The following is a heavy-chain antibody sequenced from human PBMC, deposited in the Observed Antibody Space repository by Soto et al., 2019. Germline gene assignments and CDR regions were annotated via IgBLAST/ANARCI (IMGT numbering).Heavy chain of an antibody. CDR2: ISYDGSDK. D-gene: IGHD2-2*01. CDR1: GFTFNNFG. Sequence: SLRLSRAASGFTFNNFGMHWIRQAPGKGLEWVAVISYDGSDKYYSDFVRCRFTISRDNSMNTLYLQMNSLRTEDTAVYYCAKSPNFYCSSYHCYKYYFDYWGQGTLVTVSS. CDR3: AKSPNFYCSSYHCYKYYFDY. V-gene: IGHV3-30*18. J-gene: IGHJ4*02.